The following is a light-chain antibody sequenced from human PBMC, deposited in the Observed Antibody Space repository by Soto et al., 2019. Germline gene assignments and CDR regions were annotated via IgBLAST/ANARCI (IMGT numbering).Light chain of an antibody. CDR3: SSYTSSSTPFV. CDR1: SSDVGGYNY. CDR2: DVS. J-gene: IGLJ1*01. V-gene: IGLV2-14*01. Sequence: QSALTQPASVSGSPGQSITISCTGTSSDVGGYNYASWYQQHPGKAPKLMIYDVSNRPSGVSNRFSGSKSGNTASLTISGLQAEDEADYYCSSYTSSSTPFVFGTGTKVTV.